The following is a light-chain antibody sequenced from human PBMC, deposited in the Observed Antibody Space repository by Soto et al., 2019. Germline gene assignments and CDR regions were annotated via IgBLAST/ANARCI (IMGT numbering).Light chain of an antibody. CDR1: QGICSY. V-gene: IGKV1D-8*01. J-gene: IGKJ1*01. Sequence: VIWMTQSPSLLAASTGDRVTISCQMTQGICSYLAWYQQKPGNAPELLIYAASTLQSGVPSSFSGSGSGTDFTLTISCLQSEDFATYYCLQYYSFPRTFGEGTKVEIK. CDR2: AAS. CDR3: LQYYSFPRT.